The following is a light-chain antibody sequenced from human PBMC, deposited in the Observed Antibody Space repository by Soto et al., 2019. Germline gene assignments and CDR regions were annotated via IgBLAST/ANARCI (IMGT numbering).Light chain of an antibody. CDR1: SSDVGNYKY. CDR2: EVS. CDR3: SSDTSSGTYV. Sequence: QSVLTQPASVSGSPGQSITISCTGTSSDVGNYKYVSWYQQHPGKAPKLMIYEVSNRPSGVSNRFSGSKSGNTASLTISGLQAEDESDYYCSSDTSSGTYVFGTGTKFTGL. J-gene: IGLJ1*01. V-gene: IGLV2-14*01.